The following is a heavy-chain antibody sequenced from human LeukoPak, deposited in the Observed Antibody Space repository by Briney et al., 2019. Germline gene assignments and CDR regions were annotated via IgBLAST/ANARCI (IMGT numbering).Heavy chain of an antibody. V-gene: IGHV3-30*18. CDR3: AKPTTMTTSYYFDS. D-gene: IGHD4-17*01. J-gene: IGHJ4*02. Sequence: PGWSLRLSCAASGFTFNSYGMFWVRQAPGRGLEWVGVVSYDGSVKLYADSLRGRFTISRDNSKNTVYLQLDSLRPEDTAVYYCAKPTTMTTSYYFDSWGQGTLVTVSS. CDR1: GFTFNSYG. CDR2: VSYDGSVK.